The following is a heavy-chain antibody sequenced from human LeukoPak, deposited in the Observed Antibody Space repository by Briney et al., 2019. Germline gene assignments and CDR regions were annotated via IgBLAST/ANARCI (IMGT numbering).Heavy chain of an antibody. CDR3: ARGRGSGYSYNWFDP. D-gene: IGHD3-3*01. J-gene: IGHJ5*02. V-gene: IGHV3-64*01. CDR2: ISSNRAST. Sequence: GGSLRLSGSASRFSFSAYAMHWVRQAPGKGLEYVSGISSNRASTYHANSVKGRFTISRDNSKNTLYLQMGSLRGEDMAVYDCARGRGSGYSYNWFDPWGQGTLVTVSS. CDR1: RFSFSAYA.